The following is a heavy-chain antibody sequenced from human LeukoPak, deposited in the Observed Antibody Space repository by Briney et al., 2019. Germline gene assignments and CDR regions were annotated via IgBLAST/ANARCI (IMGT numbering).Heavy chain of an antibody. CDR2: INHSGSS. J-gene: IGHJ4*02. V-gene: IGHV4-34*01. CDR1: GGSFSDYY. CDR3: ARCSRRYYYDSSGFLDY. Sequence: SETLSLTCAVSGGSFSDYYWSWIRQPPGKGLEWIGEINHSGSSNYNPSLKSRATISVDTSKNQFSLKLSSVTAADTAVYYCARCSRRYYYDSSGFLDYWGQGTLVTVSS. D-gene: IGHD3-22*01.